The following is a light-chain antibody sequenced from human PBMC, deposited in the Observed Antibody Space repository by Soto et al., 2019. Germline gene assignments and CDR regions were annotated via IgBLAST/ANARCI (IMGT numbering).Light chain of an antibody. J-gene: IGLJ3*02. CDR1: GSNIGPNY. CDR2: NND. Sequence: QSVLTQPPSASGTPGQRVTMSCSGSGSNIGPNYVYWFQQFPGTAPKLLIYNNDQRPSGVPARFSGSKSGTSAALDISGLRYEDEADYYCAAWDDSLSGRVFGGGTKVTVL. CDR3: AAWDDSLSGRV. V-gene: IGLV1-47*02.